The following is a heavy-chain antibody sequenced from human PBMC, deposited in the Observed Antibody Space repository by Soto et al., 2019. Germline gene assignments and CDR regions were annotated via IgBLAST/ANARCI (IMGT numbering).Heavy chain of an antibody. CDR3: ARNAGWLGAFDI. CDR1: GFTFSSYA. J-gene: IGHJ3*02. Sequence: QVQLVESGGGVVQPGRSLRLSCAASGFTFSSYAMHWVRQAPGKGLEWVAVISYDGSNKYYADSVKGRFTISRDNSKNTLYVQMNSLRAEDTAVYYCARNAGWLGAFDIWGQGTMVTVSS. V-gene: IGHV3-30-3*01. CDR2: ISYDGSNK. D-gene: IGHD3-10*01.